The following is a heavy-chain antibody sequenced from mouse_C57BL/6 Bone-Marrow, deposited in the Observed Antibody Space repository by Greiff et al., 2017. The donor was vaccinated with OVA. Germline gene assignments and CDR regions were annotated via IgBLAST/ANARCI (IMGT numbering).Heavy chain of an antibody. CDR1: GFSFNTYA. CDR3: VREGLRLWFAY. D-gene: IGHD2-4*01. Sequence: DVKLVESGGGLVQPKGSLKLSCAASGFSFNTYAMNWVRQAPGKGLEWVARIRSKSNNYATYYADSVKDRFTISRDDSESMLYLQMNNLKTEDTAMYYCVREGLRLWFAYWGPETLVTVSA. J-gene: IGHJ3*01. V-gene: IGHV10-1*01. CDR2: IRSKSNNYAT.